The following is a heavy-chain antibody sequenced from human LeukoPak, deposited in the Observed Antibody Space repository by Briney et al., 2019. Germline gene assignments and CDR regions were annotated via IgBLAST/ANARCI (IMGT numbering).Heavy chain of an antibody. CDR3: ARVRWASYYFEY. D-gene: IGHD4-23*01. Sequence: PGGSPRLSCAASGFTFSTYSMNWVRQAPGKGLEWVSYISSGSSSISYADSVKGRFTISRDNAKNSLYLQMNSLRDEDTAVYYCARVRWASYYFEYWGQGTLVTVSS. CDR2: ISSGSSSI. CDR1: GFTFSTYS. J-gene: IGHJ4*02. V-gene: IGHV3-48*02.